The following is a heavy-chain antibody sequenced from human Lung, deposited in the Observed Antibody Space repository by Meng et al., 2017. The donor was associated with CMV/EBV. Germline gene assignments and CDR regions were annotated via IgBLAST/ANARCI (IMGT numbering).Heavy chain of an antibody. D-gene: IGHD3-16*02. J-gene: IGHJ4*02. CDR2: NYYSGST. CDR1: GGSISTYD. CDR3: ARHQNGGTYPLDY. Sequence: AQLLEPRPGLVKPLETLSLTCAVSGGSISTYDWSWIRQPPGKGLEWIGNNYYSGSTNYNPSLASRVTISVDSSKNQFSLKLSSVTAADTAVYYCARHQNGGTYPLDYWGQGTLVTVSS. V-gene: IGHV4-59*08.